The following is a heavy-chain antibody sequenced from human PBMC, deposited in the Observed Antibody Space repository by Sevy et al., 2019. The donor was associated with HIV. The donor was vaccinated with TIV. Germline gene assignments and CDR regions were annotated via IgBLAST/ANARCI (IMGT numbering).Heavy chain of an antibody. J-gene: IGHJ4*02. Sequence: SETLSLTCSVSDTSISSSDSYWGWIRQPPGKGLEWIGTIYYSGSTYYNPSLKSRPTMSIDTSKNQLSLTLTSVTAAETAVYYCARYGYELWGGYHRAHYFDSWGQGTLVTVSS. D-gene: IGHD3-3*01. V-gene: IGHV4-39*01. CDR1: DTSISSSDSY. CDR3: ARYGYELWGGYHRAHYFDS. CDR2: IYYSGST.